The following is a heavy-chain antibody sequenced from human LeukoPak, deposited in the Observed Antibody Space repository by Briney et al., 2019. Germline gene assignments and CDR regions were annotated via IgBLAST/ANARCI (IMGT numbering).Heavy chain of an antibody. CDR2: ISGSGDST. CDR3: ARDIGVGSSGYYGYFDY. CDR1: EFPFSTYA. V-gene: IGHV3-23*01. D-gene: IGHD3-22*01. Sequence: PGGSLRLSCAASEFPFSTYAMSWVRQAPGKGLEWVSSISGSGDSTCYADSVQGRFTISRDNSKNTLYLQMNSLRAEDTAVYYCARDIGVGSSGYYGYFDYWGQGTLVTVSS. J-gene: IGHJ4*02.